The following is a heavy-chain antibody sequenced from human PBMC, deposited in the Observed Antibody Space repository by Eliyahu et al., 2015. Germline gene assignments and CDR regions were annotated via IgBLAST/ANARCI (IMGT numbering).Heavy chain of an antibody. CDR2: ISSSGSTI. D-gene: IGHD5-18*01. J-gene: IGHJ4*02. V-gene: IGHV3-11*01. CDR1: GFXFSDSY. CDR3: ARDPPRLWGYSYGSDY. Sequence: QVQLVESGGGLVKPGGSLRLXCAXXGFXFSDSYFMSWIRQAPGKGLEWVSYISSSGSTIYYADSVKGRFTISRDNAKNSLYLQMNSLRAEDTAVYYCARDPPRLWGYSYGSDYWGQGTLVTVSS.